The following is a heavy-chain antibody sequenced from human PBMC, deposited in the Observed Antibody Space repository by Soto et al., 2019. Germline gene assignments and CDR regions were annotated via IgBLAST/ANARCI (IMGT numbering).Heavy chain of an antibody. Sequence: QVQLIQSGAAVKKPGSSVKVSCQTSGDAFSSYAMSWVRQGPGQGLEWMGGIIPMFGRPIYTEKFQGRVTITADETTRAVYMELRSLTSDDSAVYYCARSYSVTTSSYYGMDVWGQGTTIIVS. CDR1: GDAFSSYA. CDR3: ARSYSVTTSSYYGMDV. D-gene: IGHD2-21*01. J-gene: IGHJ6*02. V-gene: IGHV1-69*01. CDR2: IIPMFGRP.